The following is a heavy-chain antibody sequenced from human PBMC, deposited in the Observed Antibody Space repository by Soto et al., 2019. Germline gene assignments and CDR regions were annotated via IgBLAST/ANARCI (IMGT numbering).Heavy chain of an antibody. Sequence: ASGKVSCKVSGYTLTELSMHWVRQAPGKGLEWMGGFDPEDGETIYVQKFQGRVTMTEDTSTDTAYMELSSLRSEDTAVYYCSATVGATTRGPFDYWGQGTLVTVSS. V-gene: IGHV1-24*01. CDR3: SATVGATTRGPFDY. D-gene: IGHD1-26*01. CDR1: GYTLTELS. CDR2: FDPEDGET. J-gene: IGHJ4*02.